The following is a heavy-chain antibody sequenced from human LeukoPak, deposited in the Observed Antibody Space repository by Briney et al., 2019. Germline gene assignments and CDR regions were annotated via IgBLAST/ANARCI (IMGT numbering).Heavy chain of an antibody. V-gene: IGHV1-69*13. CDR1: GGTFSSYA. CDR3: ARGAHYDSSGYYRGVYYFDY. J-gene: IGHJ4*02. D-gene: IGHD3-22*01. CDR2: IIPIFGTA. Sequence: SVKVSCKASGGTFSSYAISWVRQAPGQGLEWMGGIIPIFGTANYAQKFQGRVTITADESTSTAYMELSSLGSEDTAVYYCARGAHYDSSGYYRGVYYFDYWGQGTLVTVSS.